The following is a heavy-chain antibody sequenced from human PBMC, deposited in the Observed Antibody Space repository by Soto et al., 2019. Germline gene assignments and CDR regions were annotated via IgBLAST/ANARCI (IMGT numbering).Heavy chain of an antibody. CDR3: ARECEYQLLVDWFDP. D-gene: IGHD2-2*01. V-gene: IGHV1-69*08. CDR1: GGTFSSYT. Sequence: QVQLVQSGAEVKKPGSSVKVSCKASGGTFSSYTISWVRQAPGQGLEWMGRIIPILGIANYAQKFQGRVTITADKSTSTAYMELSSLRSEDTAVYYCARECEYQLLVDWFDPWGQGTLVTVSS. J-gene: IGHJ5*02. CDR2: IIPILGIA.